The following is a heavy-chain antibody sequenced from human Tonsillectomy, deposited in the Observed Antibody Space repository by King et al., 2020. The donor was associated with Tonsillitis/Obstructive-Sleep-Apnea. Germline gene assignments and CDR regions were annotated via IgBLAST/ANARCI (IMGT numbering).Heavy chain of an antibody. J-gene: IGHJ5*02. CDR1: GGSVSSSSHY. CDR3: ARGRSWYYNWFDP. Sequence: LQLQESGPGLVKPSETLSLTCTVSGGSVSSSSHYWGWIRQPLGKGLEWIGSSPYTGNTYYNPSLKSRVTISVDTSKNLFSLNLNSVTAADTAVYYCARGRSWYYNWFDPWGQGTLVTVSS. V-gene: IGHV4-39*01. CDR2: SPYTGNT. D-gene: IGHD6-13*01.